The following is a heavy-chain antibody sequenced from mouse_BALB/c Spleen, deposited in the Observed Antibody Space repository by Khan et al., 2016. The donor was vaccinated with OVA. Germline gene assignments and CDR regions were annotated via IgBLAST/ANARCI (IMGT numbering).Heavy chain of an antibody. Sequence: EVELVESGGGLVKPGGSLKLSCAASGFTFNNYAMSWVRQTPEKRLEWVATVSSGGSYTYYPDNVKGRFTISRDNAESTLYLQMRSLRDEDTAMYYCARQGGIYDCPFDYWGQGTTLTVSS. CDR2: VSSGGSYT. CDR3: ARQGGIYDCPFDY. CDR1: GFTFNNYA. V-gene: IGHV5-9-3*01. D-gene: IGHD2-3*01. J-gene: IGHJ2*01.